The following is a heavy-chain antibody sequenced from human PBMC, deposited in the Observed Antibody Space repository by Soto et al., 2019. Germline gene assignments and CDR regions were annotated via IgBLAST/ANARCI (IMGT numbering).Heavy chain of an antibody. CDR1: GGSVSSGGYY. J-gene: IGHJ4*02. CDR3: ARQGVCYGDYAAYFDY. CDR2: IYYGGRT. V-gene: IGHV4-31*03. D-gene: IGHD4-17*01. Sequence: QVQLQESGPGLVKPSQTLSLTCTISGGSVSSGGYYWSWIRQHPGKGLEWIGYIYYGGRTFYNPSLQSRVTISLHSSGDQFSLNLTSVTAADTAVYYCARQGVCYGDYAAYFDYWGQGTPVTVSS.